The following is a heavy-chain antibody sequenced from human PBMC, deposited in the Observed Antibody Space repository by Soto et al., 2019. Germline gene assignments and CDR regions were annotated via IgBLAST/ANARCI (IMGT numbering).Heavy chain of an antibody. CDR3: AKSPLDYDILTGYGYYYYMDV. Sequence: GGSLRLSCAASGFTFSSYAMSWVRQAPGKGLEWVSAISGSGGSTYYADSVKGRFTISRDNSKNTLYLQMNSLRAKDTAVYYCAKSPLDYDILTGYGYYYYMDVWGKGTTVTVSS. V-gene: IGHV3-23*01. CDR1: GFTFSSYA. CDR2: ISGSGGST. J-gene: IGHJ6*03. D-gene: IGHD3-9*01.